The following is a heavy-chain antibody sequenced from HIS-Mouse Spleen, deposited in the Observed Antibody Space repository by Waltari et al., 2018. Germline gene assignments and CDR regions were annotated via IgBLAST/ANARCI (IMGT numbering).Heavy chain of an antibody. CDR3: AREIPYSSSWYDWYFDL. CDR2: IYYSGST. CDR1: GGSISSSSYY. J-gene: IGHJ2*01. V-gene: IGHV4-39*07. D-gene: IGHD6-13*01. Sequence: QLQLQESGPGLVKPSETLSLTCTVSGGSISSSSYYWGWIRQPPGKGLEWIGSIYYSGSTYYNPALKSRVTISVDTSKNQFSLTLRSVTAADTAVYYCAREIPYSSSWYDWYFDLWGRGTLVTVSS.